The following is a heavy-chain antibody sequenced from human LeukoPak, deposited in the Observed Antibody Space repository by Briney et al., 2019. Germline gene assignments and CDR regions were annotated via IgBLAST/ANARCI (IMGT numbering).Heavy chain of an antibody. CDR3: ARDARGAFDI. Sequence: GGSLRLSCAASGFTFSDYYLSWIRQAPGKGLEWFSYISTSGGTIFYVDSVKGRFTISRDNAKTSLYLQMNSLRAEDTAVYYCARDARGAFDIWGQGTMVTVSS. CDR2: ISTSGGTI. D-gene: IGHD6-6*01. V-gene: IGHV3-11*01. J-gene: IGHJ3*02. CDR1: GFTFSDYY.